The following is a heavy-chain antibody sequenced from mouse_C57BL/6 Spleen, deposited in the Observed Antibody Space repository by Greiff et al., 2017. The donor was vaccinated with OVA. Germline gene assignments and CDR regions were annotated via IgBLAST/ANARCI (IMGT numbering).Heavy chain of an antibody. CDR3: ARYGFYFDY. D-gene: IGHD2-2*01. Sequence: VKLMESGAELVRPGTSVKMSCKASGYTFTNYWIGWAKQRPGHGLEWIGDIYPGGGYTNYNEKFKGKATLTADKSSSTAYMQFSSLTSEDSAIYYCARYGFYFDYWGQGTTLTVSS. J-gene: IGHJ2*01. V-gene: IGHV1-63*01. CDR1: GYTFTNYW. CDR2: IYPGGGYT.